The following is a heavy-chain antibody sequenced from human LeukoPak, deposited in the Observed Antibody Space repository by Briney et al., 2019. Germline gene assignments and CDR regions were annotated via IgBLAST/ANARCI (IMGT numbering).Heavy chain of an antibody. D-gene: IGHD3-10*01. J-gene: IGHJ4*02. CDR3: ARVYYGSGSPQHFDY. V-gene: IGHV3-11*01. Sequence: PGGSLRLSCAASGFSFSDYYVSWIRQAPGKGLECVSYISSRGTTIYYADSVKGRFTISRDNAKNSLYLQMSSLRAEDTAVYYCARVYYGSGSPQHFDYWGQGTLVTVSS. CDR2: ISSRGTTI. CDR1: GFSFSDYY.